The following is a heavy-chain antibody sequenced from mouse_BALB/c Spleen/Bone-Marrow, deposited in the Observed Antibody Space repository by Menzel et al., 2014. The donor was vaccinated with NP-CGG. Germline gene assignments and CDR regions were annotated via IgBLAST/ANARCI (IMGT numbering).Heavy chain of an antibody. CDR2: IYPGDTDI. Sequence: QVQLQQPGAELVRPGSSVKISCKASGYAFSNYWMNWVKQRPGQGLEWIGQIYPGDTDIHYNGKFKGKATLTADKSSSTAYTQLSSLTSEDSAVYFCASRGDYSYAMDYWGQGTSVTVSS. D-gene: IGHD1-1*01. CDR1: GYAFSNYW. CDR3: ASRGDYSYAMDY. V-gene: IGHV1-80*01. J-gene: IGHJ4*01.